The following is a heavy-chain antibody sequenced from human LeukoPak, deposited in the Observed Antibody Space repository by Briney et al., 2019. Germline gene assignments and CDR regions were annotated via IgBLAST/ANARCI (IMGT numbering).Heavy chain of an antibody. Sequence: SETLSLTCTVSGGSISSGDYYWSWIRQPPGKGLEWIEYIYYSGSTYYNPSLKSRVTISVDTSKNHFSLKLSSVTAADTAVYYCARDLADEYYFDYWGQGTLVTVSS. CDR3: ARDLADEYYFDY. CDR2: IYYSGST. V-gene: IGHV4-30-4*08. CDR1: GGSISSGDYY. J-gene: IGHJ4*02.